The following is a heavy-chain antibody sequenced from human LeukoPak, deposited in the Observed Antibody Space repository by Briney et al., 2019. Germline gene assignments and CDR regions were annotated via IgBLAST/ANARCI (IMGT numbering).Heavy chain of an antibody. CDR3: ARASIAAAGYYFDY. CDR2: IYSGGST. D-gene: IGHD6-13*01. CDR1: GFTVSTNY. Sequence: GGSLRLSCAASGFTVSTNYMTWVRQAPGKGLEWVSVIYSGGSTYYADSVKGRFTFSRDNSKSTLYLQMNSLRAEDTAVYYCARASIAAAGYYFDYWGQGTLVTVSS. V-gene: IGHV3-53*01. J-gene: IGHJ4*02.